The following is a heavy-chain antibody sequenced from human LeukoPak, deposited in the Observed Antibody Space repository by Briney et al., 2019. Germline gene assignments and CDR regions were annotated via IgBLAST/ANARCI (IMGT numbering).Heavy chain of an antibody. J-gene: IGHJ4*02. CDR1: GGSISSSSYY. CDR3: ARRSLRAGTTIDY. V-gene: IGHV4-39*01. D-gene: IGHD1-7*01. CDR2: IYYSGST. Sequence: SETLSLTCTVSGGSISSSSYYWGWIRQPPGKGLEWIGSIYYSGSTYYNPSLKSRVTISVDTSKNQFSLKLSSVIAADTAVYYCARRSLRAGTTIDYWGQGTLVTVSS.